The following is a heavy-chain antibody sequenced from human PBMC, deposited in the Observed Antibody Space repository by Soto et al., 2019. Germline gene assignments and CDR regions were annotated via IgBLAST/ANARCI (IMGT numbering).Heavy chain of an antibody. V-gene: IGHV4-59*08. Sequence: SETLSLTCTVSGGSISSYYWSWIRQPPGKGLEWIGYIYYSGSTNYNPSLKSRVTISVDTSKNQFSLKLSSVTAADTAVYYCARHYDILTGYFDYWGQGTLVTVSS. J-gene: IGHJ4*02. D-gene: IGHD3-9*01. CDR3: ARHYDILTGYFDY. CDR1: GGSISSYY. CDR2: IYYSGST.